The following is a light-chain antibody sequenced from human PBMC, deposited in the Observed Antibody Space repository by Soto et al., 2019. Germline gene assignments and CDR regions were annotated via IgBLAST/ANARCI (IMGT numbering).Light chain of an antibody. Sequence: AIQLTQSPSSLSAAVGDRVTITCRASQGISTLLAWYQQKPGKAPKVLIYESSLLQSGVPSRFSGRGSGTDFNLTISNLQPEDFATYYCQQFYGAPQTFGQGTKVDI. CDR1: QGISTL. V-gene: IGKV1-13*02. CDR3: QQFYGAPQT. CDR2: ESS. J-gene: IGKJ1*01.